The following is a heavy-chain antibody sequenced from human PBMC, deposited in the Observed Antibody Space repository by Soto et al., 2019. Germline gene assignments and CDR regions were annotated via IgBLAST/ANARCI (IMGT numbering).Heavy chain of an antibody. CDR2: IRAYNGNT. Sequence: QVQLVQSGAEVKKPGASVKVSCKASGYTFTSYGISWVRQAPGGGLEWMGWIRAYNGNTNYAQKLQGRGPMTTDTSTSTAYMELRSLRSDDPSMDYCARALPTMGVWGQGTTVTVSS. CDR1: GYTFTSYG. J-gene: IGHJ6*02. V-gene: IGHV1-18*01. CDR3: ARALPTMGV.